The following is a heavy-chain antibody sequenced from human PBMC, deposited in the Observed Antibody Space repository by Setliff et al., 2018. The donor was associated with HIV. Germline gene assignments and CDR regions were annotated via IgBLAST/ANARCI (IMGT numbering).Heavy chain of an antibody. V-gene: IGHV3-23*01. CDR1: GFIFNNYA. Sequence: GGSLRLSCAASGFIFNNYAMTWVRQVPGKGLEWVSAISGSGGSTYHADSVKGRFTISRDNAKNTLRLQMNSLRAEDTAVYYCAKVGGLGDYVWGSWSYYYGMDVWGQGTTVTVSS. CDR2: ISGSGGST. CDR3: AKVGGLGDYVWGSWSYYYGMDV. J-gene: IGHJ6*02. D-gene: IGHD3-16*01.